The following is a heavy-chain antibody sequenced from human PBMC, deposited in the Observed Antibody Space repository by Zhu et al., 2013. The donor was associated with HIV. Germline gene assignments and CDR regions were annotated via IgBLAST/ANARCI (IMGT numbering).Heavy chain of an antibody. CDR3: ARMDKGSCTETTCPDWFDP. CDR1: GYTFTNYG. CDR2: VDPSNGNA. D-gene: IGHD2-8*02. J-gene: IGHJ5*02. Sequence: QVQLVQSGPEVKKPGASVKVSCKASGYTFTNYGINWVRQATGHGLEWMGWVDPSNGNAGYAQKFQGRVTITRNISTSTVYMELSSLRSDDTAVYYCARMDKGSCTETTCPDWFDPWAGEPWSPS. V-gene: IGHV1-8*03.